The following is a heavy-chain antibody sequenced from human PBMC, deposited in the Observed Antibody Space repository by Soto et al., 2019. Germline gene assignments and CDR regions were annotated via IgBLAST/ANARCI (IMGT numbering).Heavy chain of an antibody. V-gene: IGHV3-49*04. CDR1: GFTFGNYA. D-gene: IGHD3-22*01. CDR3: TRYYYASSGYYVY. J-gene: IGHJ4*02. Sequence: GGSLRLSCTASGFTFGNYAMSWVRQAPGKGPEWVGFIRSETYGGTPDYAASLRGRFTISRDDSKSIAYLEINSLQTDDTAVYYCTRYYYASSGYYVYWGQGTLVTVSS. CDR2: IRSETYGGTP.